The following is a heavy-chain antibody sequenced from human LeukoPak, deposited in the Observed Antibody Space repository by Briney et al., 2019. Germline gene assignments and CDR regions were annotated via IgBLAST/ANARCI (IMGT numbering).Heavy chain of an antibody. Sequence: PGGSLRLSCAASGFTFDDYGMSWVRQGPGKELEWVSAINWNGDSTGYADSVRGRFTISRDNAKNSLYLQMNSLRAEDTALYYCARSSRSSTDCYSEFDIWGQGTMVTVSS. CDR2: INWNGDST. CDR1: GFTFDDYG. CDR3: ARSSRSSTDCYSEFDI. D-gene: IGHD2-2*02. V-gene: IGHV3-20*04. J-gene: IGHJ3*02.